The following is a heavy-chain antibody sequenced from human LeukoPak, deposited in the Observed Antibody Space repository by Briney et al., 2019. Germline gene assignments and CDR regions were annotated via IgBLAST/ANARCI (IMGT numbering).Heavy chain of an antibody. J-gene: IGHJ6*02. Sequence: GGSLRLSCAASGFTFRSDWMNWVRQAPGKGLVWVSLISPDGTHTTYADSVKGRFTISRDNSKNTLYLQMNSLRVEDTAVYYCARGITMVRGVISPDMDVWGQGTTVTVSS. D-gene: IGHD3-10*01. CDR2: ISPDGTHT. CDR3: ARGITMVRGVISPDMDV. V-gene: IGHV3-74*01. CDR1: GFTFRSDW.